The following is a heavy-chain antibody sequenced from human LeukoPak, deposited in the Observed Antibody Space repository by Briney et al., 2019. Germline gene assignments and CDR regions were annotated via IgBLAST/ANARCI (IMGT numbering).Heavy chain of an antibody. D-gene: IGHD3-22*01. CDR1: GGTFSSYA. V-gene: IGHV1-69*04. CDR2: IIPILGIA. Sequence: SVKVSCKASGGTFSSYAISWVRQAPGQGLEWMGRIIPILGIANYAQKFQGRVTITADKSTSTAYMELSSLRSEDTAVYYRASSMIVVDEAPRGYWGQGTLVTVSS. J-gene: IGHJ4*02. CDR3: ASSMIVVDEAPRGY.